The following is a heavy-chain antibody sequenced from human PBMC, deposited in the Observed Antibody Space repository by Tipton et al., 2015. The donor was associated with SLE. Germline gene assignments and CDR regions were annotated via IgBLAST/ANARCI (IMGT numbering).Heavy chain of an antibody. Sequence: GSLRLSCAASGFTFSDYYMSWIRQAPGKGLEWVSYISTSTSHTNYADSVKGRFTISRDNAKNSLYLQMSSLRAEDTAVYYCARWRRYCSGTSCYYFDYWGQGTLVTVSS. V-gene: IGHV3-11*06. CDR3: ARWRRYCSGTSCYYFDY. CDR1: GFTFSDYY. CDR2: ISTSTSHT. D-gene: IGHD2-2*01. J-gene: IGHJ4*02.